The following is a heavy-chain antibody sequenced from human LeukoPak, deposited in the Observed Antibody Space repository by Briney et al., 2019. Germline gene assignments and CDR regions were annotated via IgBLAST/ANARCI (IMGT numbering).Heavy chain of an antibody. J-gene: IGHJ5*02. D-gene: IGHD2-15*01. CDR3: ARDLEYCSGGSCGNWFDP. CDR1: GGSISSSSYY. V-gene: IGHV4-61*02. Sequence: SETLSLTCTVSGGSISSSSYYWGWIRQPAGKGLEWIVRIYTSGSTNYNPSLKSRLPILVDTSKNQFSLKLSSVTGADTAVYYCARDLEYCSGGSCGNWFDPWGQGTLVTVSS. CDR2: IYTSGST.